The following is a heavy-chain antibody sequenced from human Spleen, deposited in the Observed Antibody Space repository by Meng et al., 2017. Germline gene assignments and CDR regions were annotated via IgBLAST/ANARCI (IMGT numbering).Heavy chain of an antibody. CDR1: GYTFTDYY. CDR3: ARDRGYGNFVFDD. D-gene: IGHD4-11*01. CDR2: INPHTGVT. V-gene: IGHV1-2*02. J-gene: IGHJ4*02. Sequence: ASVKVSCKASGYTFTDYYMHWVRQAPGQGLEWMAWINPHTGVTKYAQKFQGRVTVTRDTSISSAYMDLSRLRSDDTALYYCARDRGYGNFVFDDWGQGTLVTVSS.